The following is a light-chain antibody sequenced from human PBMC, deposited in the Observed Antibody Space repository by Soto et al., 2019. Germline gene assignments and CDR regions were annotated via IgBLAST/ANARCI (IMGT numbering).Light chain of an antibody. CDR1: RSLVHSDGNTY. V-gene: IGKV2-24*01. CDR3: MQATQIPHT. J-gene: IGKJ2*01. Sequence: EIVKTQTPPSSPVTLRQLASISCRSSRSLVHSDGNTYLSWLHQRPGQPPRLLIYRVSIRFSGVPDRFSGSGAGTDFTLKIARVEAEDVGVYYCMQATQIPHTFGQGTKLEI. CDR2: RVS.